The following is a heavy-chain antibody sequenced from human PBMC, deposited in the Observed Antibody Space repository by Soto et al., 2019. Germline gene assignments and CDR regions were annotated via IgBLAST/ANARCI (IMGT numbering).Heavy chain of an antibody. J-gene: IGHJ4*02. D-gene: IGHD2-8*01. Sequence: SETLSLTCTISGDSIGTTHSYWAWIRQSPGKGLEWIGNIHYSGSTYYMPSLRSRVTLSVDTSKNQFSLRLTSVTAEDTAVYYCARHEGNGNVWPLDYWGQGILVTVSS. CDR2: IHYSGST. CDR3: ARHEGNGNVWPLDY. CDR1: GDSIGTTHSY. V-gene: IGHV4-39*01.